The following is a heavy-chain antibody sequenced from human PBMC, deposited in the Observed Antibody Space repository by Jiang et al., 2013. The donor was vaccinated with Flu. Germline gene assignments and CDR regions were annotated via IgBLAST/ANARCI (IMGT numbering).Heavy chain of an antibody. D-gene: IGHD5-18*01. V-gene: IGHV1-69*01. CDR1: GGTSAAI. J-gene: IGHJ4*02. Sequence: SVKVSCKASGGTSAAIFQLGCDRPLGQGLEWMEGVIPXFGTSNYVQKFQGRVTITADESADESTSTAYMELSSLGSEDTAVYYCARGVGGYSYGYILYWGQGTLVTVS. CDR2: VIPXFGTS. CDR3: ARGVGGYSYGYILY.